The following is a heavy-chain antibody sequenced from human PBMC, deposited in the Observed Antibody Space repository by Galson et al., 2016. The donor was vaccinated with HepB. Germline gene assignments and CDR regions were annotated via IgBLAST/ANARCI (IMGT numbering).Heavy chain of an antibody. Sequence: SVKVSCKASGHSFTSNIVHWVRQAPGQRLEWMGWILTGDGQTRYSQNFQGRLNFISDTSASTAYMELSRLTSEDTAVYYCATDLGTRSWWGWLDPWGQGTLVIVSS. CDR1: GHSFTSNI. V-gene: IGHV1-3*04. J-gene: IGHJ5*02. CDR3: ATDLGTRSWWGWLDP. CDR2: ILTGDGQT. D-gene: IGHD2-2*01.